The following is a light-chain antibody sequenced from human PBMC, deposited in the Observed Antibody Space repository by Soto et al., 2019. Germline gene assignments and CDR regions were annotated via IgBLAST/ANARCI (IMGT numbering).Light chain of an antibody. Sequence: EIVMTQSPATLSVSPGEGVTLSCRASQSVSSNLAWYQQRPGQAPRLLIYGASTRATGIPARFSGSGSGTEFNLTISSLQSEDFGVYYCQQYNNWPRATFGGGTKVDIK. J-gene: IGKJ4*01. V-gene: IGKV3-15*01. CDR2: GAS. CDR1: QSVSSN. CDR3: QQYNNWPRAT.